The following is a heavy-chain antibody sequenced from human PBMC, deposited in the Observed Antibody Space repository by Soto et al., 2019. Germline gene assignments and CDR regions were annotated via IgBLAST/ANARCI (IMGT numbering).Heavy chain of an antibody. V-gene: IGHV5-51*01. J-gene: IGHJ5*02. CDR2: IYPGDSDT. Sequence: GESLKISCKGSGYSFTSYWIGWARQMPGKGLEWMGIIYPGDSDTSYSPSFQGQVTISADKSISTAYLQWSSLKASDAAMYYCARSGGGSYYRFDPWGQGTLVTVSS. CDR3: ARSGGGSYYRFDP. CDR1: GYSFTSYW. D-gene: IGHD1-26*01.